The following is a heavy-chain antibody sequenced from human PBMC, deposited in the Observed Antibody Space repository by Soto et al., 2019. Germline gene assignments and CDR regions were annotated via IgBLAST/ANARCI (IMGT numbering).Heavy chain of an antibody. J-gene: IGHJ4*02. CDR3: VKGEYYYDSSGYYPFDH. V-gene: IGHV3-64D*06. Sequence: PGGSLRLSCSASGFTFSIYAMHWVRQAPGKGLEYVSSISTNGGSTDYADYVKGRFTISRDNSKNTVYLQMSSLRVEDTAVYYCVKGEYYYDSSGYYPFDHWGQGTLVTVSS. CDR1: GFTFSIYA. CDR2: ISTNGGST. D-gene: IGHD3-22*01.